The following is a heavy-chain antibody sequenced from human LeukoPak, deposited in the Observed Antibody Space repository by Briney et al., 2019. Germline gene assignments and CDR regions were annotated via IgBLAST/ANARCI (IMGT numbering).Heavy chain of an antibody. CDR3: AKLVKEQQLRIDY. CDR2: ISGSGGST. CDR1: GFTFSSNA. J-gene: IGHJ4*02. D-gene: IGHD6-13*01. Sequence: GGSLRLSCAASGFTFSSNAMSWVRQAPGKGLEWVSSISGSGGSTNYADSVKGRFTISRDNSKNTLYLQMNSLRAEDTAVYYCAKLVKEQQLRIDYWGQGTLVTVSS. V-gene: IGHV3-23*01.